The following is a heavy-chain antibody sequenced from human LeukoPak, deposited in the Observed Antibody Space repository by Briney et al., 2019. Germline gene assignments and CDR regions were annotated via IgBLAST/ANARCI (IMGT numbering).Heavy chain of an antibody. J-gene: IGHJ4*02. CDR1: GFTFSSYA. D-gene: IGHD2-2*01. CDR3: ARDGGRYCSSTSCSPFDY. V-gene: IGHV3-30*04. CDR2: ISYDGSNK. Sequence: GGSLRLSCAATGFTFSSYAMHWVRQAPGKGLEWVAVISYDGSNKYYADSVKGRFTISRDNSKNTLYLQMNSLRAEHTAVYYCARDGGRYCSSTSCSPFDYWGQGTLVTVSS.